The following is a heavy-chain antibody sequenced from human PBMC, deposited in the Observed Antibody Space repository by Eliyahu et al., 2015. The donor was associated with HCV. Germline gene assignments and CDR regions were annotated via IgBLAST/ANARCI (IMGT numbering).Heavy chain of an antibody. CDR1: GGSIPTYY. Sequence: QVQLQESGPGLVKPSETLSLTCTVSGGSIPTYYWSWIRQPPGKGLEWIGYIHYCGXTNNNPXLKSRVTISVDTSKNQFSLNLTSVTAADTAVYYCASGGGGIAVAGTGGWFDPWGQGTLVTVSS. D-gene: IGHD6-19*01. J-gene: IGHJ5*02. V-gene: IGHV4-59*01. CDR2: IHYCGXT. CDR3: ASGGGGIAVAGTGGWFDP.